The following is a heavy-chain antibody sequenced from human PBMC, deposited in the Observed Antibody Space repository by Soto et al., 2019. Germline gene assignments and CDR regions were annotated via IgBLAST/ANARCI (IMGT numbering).Heavy chain of an antibody. Sequence: SETLSLTCAVYGGSFSGYYWSWIRQLPGKGLEWIGEINHSGSTNYNPSLKSRVTISVDTSKNQFSLKLSSVTAADTAVYYCARGLLGRGYSGYDWNYWGQGTLVTVSS. V-gene: IGHV4-34*01. CDR1: GGSFSGYY. J-gene: IGHJ4*02. CDR2: INHSGST. CDR3: ARGLLGRGYSGYDWNY. D-gene: IGHD5-12*01.